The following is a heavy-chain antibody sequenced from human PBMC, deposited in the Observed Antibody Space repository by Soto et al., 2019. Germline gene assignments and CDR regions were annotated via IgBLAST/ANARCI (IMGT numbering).Heavy chain of an antibody. CDR1: GYTFTGYY. CDR2: INPNSGGT. CDR3: AREYSSSIAAFDS. V-gene: IGHV1-2*04. J-gene: IGHJ3*02. D-gene: IGHD6-6*01. Sequence: AVKVSCKSSGYTFTGYYMHWVRQAPGQGLEWMGWINPNSGGTNYAQKFQGWVTMTRDTSISTAYMELSRLRSDDTAVYYCAREYSSSIAAFDSWGQGTMVTVSS.